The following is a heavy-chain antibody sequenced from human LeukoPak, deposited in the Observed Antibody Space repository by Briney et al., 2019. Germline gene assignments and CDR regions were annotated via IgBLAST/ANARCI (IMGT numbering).Heavy chain of an antibody. J-gene: IGHJ6*04. Sequence: GGSLRLSCAASGFTFSSYWMHWVRQAPGKGLVWVSRITSDGRTTNYADSVKGRFTISRDNSKNTLYLQMNSLRAEDTAVYYCARALYGSGSYYNYYYYGMDVWGKGTTVTVSS. D-gene: IGHD3-10*01. CDR2: ITSDGRTT. CDR3: ARALYGSGSYYNYYYYGMDV. CDR1: GFTFSSYW. V-gene: IGHV3-74*01.